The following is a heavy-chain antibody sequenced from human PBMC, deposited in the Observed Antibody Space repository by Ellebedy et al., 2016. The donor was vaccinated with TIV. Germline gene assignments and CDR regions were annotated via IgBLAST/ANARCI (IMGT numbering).Heavy chain of an antibody. CDR2: ISHDGSNK. D-gene: IGHD6-19*01. CDR3: AKDLRGSGLYAIDH. V-gene: IGHV3-30*18. J-gene: IGHJ4*02. Sequence: GESLKISCAASGFTFSSYGMHWVRQAPGKGLEWVAIISHDGSNKYYADSLKDRFTISRDNSKNMLYLQMHSLRAEDTAVYYCAKDLRGSGLYAIDHWGQGALVTVSS. CDR1: GFTFSSYG.